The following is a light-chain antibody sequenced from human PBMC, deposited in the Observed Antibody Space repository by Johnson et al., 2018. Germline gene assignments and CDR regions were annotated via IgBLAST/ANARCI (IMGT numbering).Light chain of an antibody. V-gene: IGLV1-51*02. CDR3: GTWDSSLSAGKF. J-gene: IGLJ1*01. CDR2: ENN. CDR1: SSNIGNNY. Sequence: QSVLTQPPSVSAAPGQKVTISCSGSSSNIGNNYVSWYQQLPGTAPKLLIYENNKRPSGIPDRFSGSKSGTSATLGINGITTGDEADDSCGTWDSSLSAGKFIGTGTKVTVL.